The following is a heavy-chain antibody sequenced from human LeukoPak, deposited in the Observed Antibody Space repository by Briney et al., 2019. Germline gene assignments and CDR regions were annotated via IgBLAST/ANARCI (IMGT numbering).Heavy chain of an antibody. CDR3: AKVNYYDSSGYY. D-gene: IGHD3-22*01. V-gene: IGHV3-23*01. CDR2: ISGSGGST. J-gene: IGHJ4*02. Sequence: GGSLRLSCAASGFTFSSYAMSWVRQAPGKGLEWVSAISGSGGSTYYADSVKDRFTISRDNSKNTLYLQMNSLRAEDTAVYYCAKVNYYDSSGYYWGQGTLVTVSS. CDR1: GFTFSSYA.